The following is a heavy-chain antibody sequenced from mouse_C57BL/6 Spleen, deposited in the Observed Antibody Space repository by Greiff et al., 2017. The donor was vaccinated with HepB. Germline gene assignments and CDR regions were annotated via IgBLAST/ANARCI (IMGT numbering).Heavy chain of an antibody. V-gene: IGHV1-55*01. Sequence: QVQLQQPGAELVKPGASVKMSCKASGYTFTSYWITWVKQRPGQGLEWIGDIYPGSGSTNYNEKFKSKATLTVETSSSTAYMQLSSLTSEDSAVYYCARRGWLPSMDYWGQGTSVTVSS. CDR1: GYTFTSYW. CDR2: IYPGSGST. CDR3: ARRGWLPSMDY. D-gene: IGHD2-3*01. J-gene: IGHJ4*01.